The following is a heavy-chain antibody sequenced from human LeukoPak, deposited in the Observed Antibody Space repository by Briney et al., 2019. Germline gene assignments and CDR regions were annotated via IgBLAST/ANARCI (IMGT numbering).Heavy chain of an antibody. CDR2: IYYTGDI. V-gene: IGHV4-59*08. CDR1: GPSITSSY. CDR3: VRGSGRDGYSTET. Sequence: SETLSLTCTVSGPSITSSYWLWVRLPPGQGLEWIGYIYYTGDINHNPSLKSRATISLDTSRNQFSLRLSSVTAADTAVYYCVRGSGRDGYSTETRGKGTLVTVSS. J-gene: IGHJ4*02. D-gene: IGHD5-24*01.